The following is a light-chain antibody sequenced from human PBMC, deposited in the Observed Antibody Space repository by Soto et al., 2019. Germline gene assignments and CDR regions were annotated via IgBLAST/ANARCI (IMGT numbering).Light chain of an antibody. V-gene: IGKV3-20*01. Sequence: EIVLTQSPGTLSLSPGERATLSCRASQSVSSSYLAWYQQNPGHAPRLLIYGASSRATGIPDRFSGSGSGTDFTLTISRLEPEDFAVYYCQQYGSSPPGTFGPGTKVDIK. J-gene: IGKJ3*01. CDR2: GAS. CDR3: QQYGSSPPGT. CDR1: QSVSSSY.